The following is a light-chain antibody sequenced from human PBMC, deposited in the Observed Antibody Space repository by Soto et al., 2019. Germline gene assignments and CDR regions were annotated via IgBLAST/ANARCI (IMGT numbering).Light chain of an antibody. V-gene: IGLV2-14*03. CDR2: DVT. CDR3: GSYTSSNTRV. CDR1: SSDVGGYNY. J-gene: IGLJ3*02. Sequence: QAVVTQPASVSGSPGQSITISCTGTSSDVGGYNYVSWYQQQPGKAPKLMIYDVTNRPSGVSDRFSGSKSGNTASLTISGLQVEDEADYYCGSYTSSNTRVFGGGTKVTVL.